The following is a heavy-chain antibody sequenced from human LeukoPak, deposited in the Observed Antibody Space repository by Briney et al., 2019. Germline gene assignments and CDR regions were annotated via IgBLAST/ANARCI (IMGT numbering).Heavy chain of an antibody. J-gene: IGHJ5*02. Sequence: PSETLSLTCTVSGGSVSNHYWTWIRQPAGKGLEWIGRIYSSGSTNYHPSLRSRVTMSVDTSKNQFSLKLSSVTAADTAVYYCARELFPQGANCFDPWGQGTLVTVSS. CDR2: IYSSGST. CDR3: ARELFPQGANCFDP. D-gene: IGHD3-10*02. CDR1: GGSVSNHY. V-gene: IGHV4-4*07.